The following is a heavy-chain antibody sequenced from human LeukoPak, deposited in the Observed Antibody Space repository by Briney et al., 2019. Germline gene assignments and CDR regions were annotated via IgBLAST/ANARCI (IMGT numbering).Heavy chain of an antibody. CDR2: IIPILGIA. CDR1: GGTFSSYA. D-gene: IGHD6-13*01. Sequence: GSSVKVSCKASGGTFSSYAISWVRQAPGQGLEWMGRIIPILGIANYAQKFQGRVTITADKSTSTAYMELSSLRSEDTAVYYCARQMAAAGPTFYYYYYMDVWGKGTTVTVSS. CDR3: ARQMAAAGPTFYYYYYMDV. J-gene: IGHJ6*03. V-gene: IGHV1-69*04.